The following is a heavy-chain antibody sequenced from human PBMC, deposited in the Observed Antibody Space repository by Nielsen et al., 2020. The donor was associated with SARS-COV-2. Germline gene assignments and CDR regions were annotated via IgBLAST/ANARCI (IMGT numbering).Heavy chain of an antibody. CDR2: IYYSGST. V-gene: IGHV4-39*07. CDR3: ARGITIFGVVKGAFDI. J-gene: IGHJ3*02. CDR1: GDSMSSKNYY. Sequence: SETLSLTCNVSGDSMSSKNYYWGWIRQPPGKGLEWIGSIYYSGSTNYNPSLKSRVTISVDTSKNQFSLKLSSVTAADTAVYYCARGITIFGVVKGAFDIWGQGTMVTVSS. D-gene: IGHD3-3*01.